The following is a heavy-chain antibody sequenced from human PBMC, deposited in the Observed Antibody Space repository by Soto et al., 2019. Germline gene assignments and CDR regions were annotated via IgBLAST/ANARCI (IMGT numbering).Heavy chain of an antibody. J-gene: IGHJ4*02. CDR1: GFSFSDYS. CDR3: ARHGYGDSFDH. D-gene: IGHD4-17*01. V-gene: IGHV3-48*02. CDR2: VSSRRTIT. Sequence: GGSLRLSCTGSGFSFSDYSFNWIRQAPGKGLERISYVSSRRTITFYADSVKGRFTISRDNAKKSVYLQMNRLRNEDTAVYYCARHGYGDSFDHWGRGTLVTVSS.